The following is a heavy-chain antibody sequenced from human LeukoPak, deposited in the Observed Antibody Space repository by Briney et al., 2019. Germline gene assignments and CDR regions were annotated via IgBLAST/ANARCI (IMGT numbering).Heavy chain of an antibody. J-gene: IGHJ4*02. Sequence: GGSLRLSCAASGFTFDDYAMHWVRQAPGKGLEWVSLISGDGGSTYYADSVKGQYTISRDNSKNSLYLQMNSLRTEDTALYYCAKDPLIDFWSGYPDEGLGFDYWGQGTLVTVSS. V-gene: IGHV3-43*02. CDR3: AKDPLIDFWSGYPDEGLGFDY. D-gene: IGHD3-3*01. CDR2: ISGDGGST. CDR1: GFTFDDYA.